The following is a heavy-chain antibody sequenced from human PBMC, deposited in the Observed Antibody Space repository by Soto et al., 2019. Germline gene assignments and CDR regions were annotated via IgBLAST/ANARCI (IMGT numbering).Heavy chain of an antibody. CDR1: GFTFSSYT. D-gene: IGHD1-20*01. CDR3: ARDRDYNWPIDY. V-gene: IGHV3-21*01. Sequence: GGSLRLSCAASGFTFSSYTMNWVRQAPGKGLEWVSSISSSSSFLYYADSVKGRFTISRDNAKNSLYLQLNSLRAEDTAVYYCARDRDYNWPIDYWGQGALVTVSS. J-gene: IGHJ4*02. CDR2: ISSSSSFL.